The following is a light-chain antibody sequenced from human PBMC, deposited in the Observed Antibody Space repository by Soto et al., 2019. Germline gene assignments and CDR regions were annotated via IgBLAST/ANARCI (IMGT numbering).Light chain of an antibody. J-gene: IGLJ1*01. V-gene: IGLV2-14*01. CDR3: SSFTSISTYV. CDR2: EVR. CDR1: SSDVGDYNY. Sequence: QSVLTQSASVSGSPGQSITISCTGTSSDVGDYNYVSWYQQHPGKAPKLMISEVRDRPSGVSNRFSGSKSGNTASLTISGLQAEDEADYYCSSFTSISTYVFGTGTKLTVL.